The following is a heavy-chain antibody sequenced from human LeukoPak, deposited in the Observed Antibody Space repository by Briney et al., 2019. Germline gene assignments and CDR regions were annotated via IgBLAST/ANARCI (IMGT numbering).Heavy chain of an antibody. Sequence: SVKVSCRASGGTFSSYAISWVRQAPGQGLEWMGGIIPFIGTANYAQKFQGRVTITTDEYTSTAYMELSSLRSEDTAVYYCARVPRLRSGYYTDYYYYMDVWGKGTTVTVSS. V-gene: IGHV1-69*05. CDR3: ARVPRLRSGYYTDYYYYMDV. CDR1: GGTFSSYA. CDR2: IIPFIGTA. J-gene: IGHJ6*03. D-gene: IGHD3-3*01.